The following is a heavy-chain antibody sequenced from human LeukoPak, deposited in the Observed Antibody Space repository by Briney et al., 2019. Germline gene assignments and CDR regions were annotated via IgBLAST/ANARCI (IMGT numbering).Heavy chain of an antibody. Sequence: GGSLRLSCAASTFTFSNYWMHWVRQAPGKGLVWVSRINIDGRSISYADSMKGRFTISRDNAKNTLYLQMNSLRAEDTAVYYCARVPATGTAFDDWGQGTLVTVSS. CDR1: TFTFSNYW. V-gene: IGHV3-74*01. D-gene: IGHD6-13*01. J-gene: IGHJ4*02. CDR3: ARVPATGTAFDD. CDR2: INIDGRSI.